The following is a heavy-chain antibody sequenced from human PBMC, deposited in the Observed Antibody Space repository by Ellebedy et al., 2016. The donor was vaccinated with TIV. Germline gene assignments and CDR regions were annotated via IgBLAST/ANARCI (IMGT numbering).Heavy chain of an antibody. D-gene: IGHD3-10*01. V-gene: IGHV3-53*01. Sequence: GGSLRLSCAASGFSVRSNYMSWVRQAPGKGLEWVSIIYNGYITKYADSVKGRFIISRDNSKNTLDLQMNSLGAEDTAVYYCARDYNWGQGTLVTVSS. J-gene: IGHJ4*02. CDR3: ARDYN. CDR1: GFSVRSNY. CDR2: IYNGYIT.